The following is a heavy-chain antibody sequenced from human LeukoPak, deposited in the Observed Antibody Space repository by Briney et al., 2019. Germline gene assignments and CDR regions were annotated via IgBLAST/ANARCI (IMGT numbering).Heavy chain of an antibody. V-gene: IGHV4-39*07. D-gene: IGHD3-3*01. CDR1: GGSISSSSYY. Sequence: SETLSLTCTVSGGSISSSSYYWGWIRQPPGKGLEWIGSIYYSGSTYYNPSLKSRVTISVDTSKNQFSLELSSVTAADTAVYYCARDQYDFWSGYYIGYWGQGTLVTVSS. J-gene: IGHJ4*02. CDR3: ARDQYDFWSGYYIGY. CDR2: IYYSGST.